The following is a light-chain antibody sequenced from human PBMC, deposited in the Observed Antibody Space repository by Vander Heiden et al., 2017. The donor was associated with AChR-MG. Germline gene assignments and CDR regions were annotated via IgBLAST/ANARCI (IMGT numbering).Light chain of an antibody. CDR3: QQDGNSPPYT. V-gene: IGKV3-20*01. Sequence: IVLTQSPGTLSLSPGERATLSCRASHSVTNNFLAWYQQKPGQAPRLLIYAASRRLTGIPDRFSGSGYGTDFSFTISRLEPEDCAVYYCQQDGNSPPYTFGQGTKLEIK. J-gene: IGKJ2*01. CDR1: HSVTNNF. CDR2: AAS.